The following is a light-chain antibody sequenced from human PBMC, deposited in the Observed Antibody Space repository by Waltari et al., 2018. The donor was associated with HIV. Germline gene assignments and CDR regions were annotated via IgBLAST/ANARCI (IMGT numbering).Light chain of an antibody. Sequence: QSLLTPPPSVSGAPGPNVTISCTGSSSNIGADYDIHWYQQLPGTAPKLLIYFNNNRPAGVPDRFSGSKSGTSASLAITGLQAEDEADYYCQSYDSRVFGGGTKLTVL. V-gene: IGLV1-40*01. J-gene: IGLJ3*02. CDR2: FNN. CDR1: SSNIGADYD. CDR3: QSYDSRV.